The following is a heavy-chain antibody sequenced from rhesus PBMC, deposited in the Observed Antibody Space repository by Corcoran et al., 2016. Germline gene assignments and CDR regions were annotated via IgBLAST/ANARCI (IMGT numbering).Heavy chain of an antibody. Sequence: QVQLQESGPGLVKPSETLSLTCAASVASISSYWRSWIRQPPGKGLEWIGEINGNSGSPYYNPSLKSRVTISKDASKNQFSLKLSSVTAADTAVYYCARARGYSGYSSDDWGQGVLVTVSS. CDR1: VASISSYW. J-gene: IGHJ4*01. V-gene: IGHV4-80*01. CDR3: ARARGYSGYSSDD. D-gene: IGHD5-42*01. CDR2: INGNSGSP.